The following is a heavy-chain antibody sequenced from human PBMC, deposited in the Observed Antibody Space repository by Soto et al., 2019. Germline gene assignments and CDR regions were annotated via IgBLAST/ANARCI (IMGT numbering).Heavy chain of an antibody. CDR3: TKGPNWNYYYYGVDV. CDR1: GDSVSNYY. J-gene: IGHJ6*02. D-gene: IGHD1-20*01. Sequence: SLTCTVSGDSVSNYYWSWIRQPAGRGLEWIGRVYSSGATNYNPSLNGRVTMSVDTSRNQFSLRLSSVTAADTAIYYCTKGPNWNYYYYGVDVWGQGTAVTVSS. CDR2: VYSSGAT. V-gene: IGHV4-4*07.